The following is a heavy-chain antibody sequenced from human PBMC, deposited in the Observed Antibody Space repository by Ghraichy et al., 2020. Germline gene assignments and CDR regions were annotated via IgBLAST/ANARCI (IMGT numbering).Heavy chain of an antibody. D-gene: IGHD6-13*01. Sequence: GGSLRLSCAASGFTFSSYGMHWVRQAPGKGLEWVAVIWYDGSNKYYADSVKGRFTISRDNSKNTLYLQMNSLRAEDTAVYYCARDLDASSSWYRYHYYYYGMDVWGQGTTVTVSS. CDR1: GFTFSSYG. V-gene: IGHV3-33*01. CDR3: ARDLDASSSWYRYHYYYYGMDV. CDR2: IWYDGSNK. J-gene: IGHJ6*02.